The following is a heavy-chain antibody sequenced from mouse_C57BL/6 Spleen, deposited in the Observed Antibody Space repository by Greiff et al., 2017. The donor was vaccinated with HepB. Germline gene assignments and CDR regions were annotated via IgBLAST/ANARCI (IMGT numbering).Heavy chain of an antibody. CDR2: IRNKANGYTT. CDR1: GFTFTDYY. D-gene: IGHD2-4*01. Sequence: EVQLVESGGGLVQPGGSLSLSCAASGFTFTDYYMSWVRQPPGKALEWLGFIRNKANGYTTEYSASVKGRFTISRDNSHSILYLQMNALRAEDSATYYCARGRDYDGFAYWGQGTLVTVSA. V-gene: IGHV7-3*01. J-gene: IGHJ3*01. CDR3: ARGRDYDGFAY.